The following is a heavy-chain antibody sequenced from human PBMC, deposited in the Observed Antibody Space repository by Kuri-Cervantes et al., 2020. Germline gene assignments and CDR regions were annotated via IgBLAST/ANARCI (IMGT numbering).Heavy chain of an antibody. Sequence: GGSLRLSCAASGFIVSSNYMSWVRQAPGKGLEWVSVIYSGGSTYYADSVKGRFTISRDNSKNTLYLQMNSLRAEDTAVYYCASYAGFGESAYYYYYGMDVWGQGTTVTVSS. D-gene: IGHD3-10*01. CDR3: ASYAGFGESAYYYYYGMDV. CDR2: IYSGGST. V-gene: IGHV3-66*01. CDR1: GFIVSSNY. J-gene: IGHJ6*02.